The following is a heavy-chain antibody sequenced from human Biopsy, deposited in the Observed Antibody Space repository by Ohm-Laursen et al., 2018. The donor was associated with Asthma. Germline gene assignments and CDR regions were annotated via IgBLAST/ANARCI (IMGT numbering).Heavy chain of an antibody. J-gene: IGHJ6*02. CDR1: GGTFSNFA. CDR3: ARCQVGYSSGWSLLLKKIYYSGMDV. Sequence: SVKVSCKAPGGTFSNFAISWVRQAPGQGPEWLGGIMTVFGTTNYAQKFQGRVTITADESTSTAYMEVTSLRSGDTAIYYCARCQVGYSSGWSLLLKKIYYSGMDVWGQGTAVTVSS. V-gene: IGHV1-69*13. D-gene: IGHD6-19*01. CDR2: IMTVFGTT.